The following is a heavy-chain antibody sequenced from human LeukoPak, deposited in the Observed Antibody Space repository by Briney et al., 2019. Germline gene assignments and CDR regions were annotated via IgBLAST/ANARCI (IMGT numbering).Heavy chain of an antibody. J-gene: IGHJ1*01. CDR3: ARDLAVAGTAD. CDR2: INTNTGNP. Sequence: ASVKVSCKASGYMLTSYAMNWVRQAPGQGLEWMGWINTNTGNPTYAQGFTGRFVFSLDTSVSTAYLQISSLKAEDTAVYYCARDLAVAGTADWGQGTLVTVSS. V-gene: IGHV7-4-1*02. D-gene: IGHD6-19*01. CDR1: GYMLTSYA.